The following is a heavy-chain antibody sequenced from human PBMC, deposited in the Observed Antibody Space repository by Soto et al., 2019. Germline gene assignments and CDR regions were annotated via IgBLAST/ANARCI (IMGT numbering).Heavy chain of an antibody. V-gene: IGHV3-48*01. Sequence: GGSLRLSCAASGFTFRSYSMSWVRQAPGKGLEWVSYISSSSSSRTIYYADSVKGRFTISRDNAKNSLYLQMSSLRAEDTAVYYCAKLAAYCMDVWGKGTTVTVSS. J-gene: IGHJ6*03. D-gene: IGHD1-7*01. CDR1: GFTFRSYS. CDR2: ISSSSSSRTI. CDR3: AKLAAYCMDV.